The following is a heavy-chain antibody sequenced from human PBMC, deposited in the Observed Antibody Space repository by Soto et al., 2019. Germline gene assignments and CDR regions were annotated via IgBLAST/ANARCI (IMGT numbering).Heavy chain of an antibody. Sequence: SVKVSCKASGGTFSSYAISWVRQAPGQGLEWMGGIIPIFGTANYAQKFQGRVTITADESTSTAYMELSSLRSEDTAVYYCARGGVAAAENYYYYYGMDVWGQGTTVTVSS. V-gene: IGHV1-69*13. CDR3: ARGGVAAAENYYYYYGMDV. J-gene: IGHJ6*02. CDR2: IIPIFGTA. D-gene: IGHD6-13*01. CDR1: GGTFSSYA.